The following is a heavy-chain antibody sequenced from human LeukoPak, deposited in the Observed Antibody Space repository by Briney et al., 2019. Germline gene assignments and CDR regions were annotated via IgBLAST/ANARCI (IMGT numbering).Heavy chain of an antibody. J-gene: IGHJ6*02. CDR1: GGSISSYY. CDR3: AKALGVWQQLDGMDV. V-gene: IGHV4-59*01. CDR2: IYYSGST. D-gene: IGHD6-13*01. Sequence: SETLSLTCTVSGGSISSYYWSWIRQPPGKGLEWIGYIYYSGSTNYNPSLKSRVTISVDTSKNQFSLKLSSVTAADTAVYYCAKALGVWQQLDGMDVWGQGTTVTVSS.